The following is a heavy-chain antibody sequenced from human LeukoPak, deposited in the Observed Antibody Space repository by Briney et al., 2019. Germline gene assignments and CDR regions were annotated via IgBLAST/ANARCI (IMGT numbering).Heavy chain of an antibody. CDR3: AQHPY. V-gene: IGHV3-30*02. J-gene: IGHJ4*02. Sequence: GGSLRLSCAASGFTFSSYGMHWVRQAPGKRLEWVAFIRYDGSKKYYADSVKGRFTISRDNSKNTLYLQMNSLRAEDTAVYYCAQHPYWGQGTLVTVSS. CDR1: GFTFSSYG. CDR2: IRYDGSKK.